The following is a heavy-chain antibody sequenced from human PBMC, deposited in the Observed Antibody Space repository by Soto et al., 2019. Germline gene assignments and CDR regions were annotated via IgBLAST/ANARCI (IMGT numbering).Heavy chain of an antibody. CDR1: GFSLSNARMG. CDR3: ARNYYDILTGYYFDY. Sequence: SGPTLVNPTETLTLTCTVSGFSLSNARMGVSWIRQPPGKALEWLAHIFSNDEKSYSTSLKSRLTISKDTSKSQVVLTMTNMDPVDTATYYCARNYYDILTGYYFDYWGQEAMVTVSS. D-gene: IGHD3-9*01. V-gene: IGHV2-26*01. CDR2: IFSNDEK. J-gene: IGHJ4*02.